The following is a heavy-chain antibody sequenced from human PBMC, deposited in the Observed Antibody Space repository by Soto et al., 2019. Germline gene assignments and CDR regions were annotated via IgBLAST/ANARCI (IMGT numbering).Heavy chain of an antibody. D-gene: IGHD2-15*01. CDR1: GGSISSGGYS. J-gene: IGHJ5*02. CDR2: IYHSGST. Sequence: SETLSLTCAVSGGSISSGGYSWSWIRQPPGKGLEWIGYIYHSGSTYYNPSLKSRVTISVDRSKNQFSLKLSSVTAADTAVYYCAREKRDGGNNWFDPWGQGTLVTVSS. CDR3: AREKRDGGNNWFDP. V-gene: IGHV4-30-2*01.